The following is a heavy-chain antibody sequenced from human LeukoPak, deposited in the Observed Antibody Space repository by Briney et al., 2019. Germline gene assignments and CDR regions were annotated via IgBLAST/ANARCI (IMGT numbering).Heavy chain of an antibody. CDR2: IIPIFGAT. Sequence: GASVKVSCKASGGTFSRYSFSWVRQAPGQGLEWMGGIIPIFGATIYAQKFQGRVTITADESTNTAYMELSSLRFDDTAMYYCARWSGTATNHDFWSGPGDFWGQGTLVTVSS. J-gene: IGHJ4*02. CDR1: GGTFSRYS. D-gene: IGHD3-3*01. CDR3: ARWSGTATNHDFWSGPGDF. V-gene: IGHV1-69*13.